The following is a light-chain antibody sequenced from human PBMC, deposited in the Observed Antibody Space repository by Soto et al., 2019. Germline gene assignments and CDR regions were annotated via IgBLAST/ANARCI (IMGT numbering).Light chain of an antibody. Sequence: QAVVTQEPSFSVSPGGTVTLTCGLSSGSVSTSYYPSWYQQTPGQAPRTLIYSTNTRSSGVPDRFSGSILGNKAALTITGAQADDESDYYCVLYIGSGISFGGATKLTVL. V-gene: IGLV8-61*01. CDR1: SGSVSTSYY. J-gene: IGLJ3*02. CDR2: STN. CDR3: VLYIGSGIS.